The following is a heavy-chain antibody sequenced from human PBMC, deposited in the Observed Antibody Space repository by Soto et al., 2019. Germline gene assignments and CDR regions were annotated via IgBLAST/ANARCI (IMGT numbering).Heavy chain of an antibody. CDR2: IYYSGST. D-gene: IGHD2-2*01. CDR1: GGSISSSSYY. CDR3: AREDIVVVPAAQPWFDP. V-gene: IGHV4-39*01. J-gene: IGHJ5*02. Sequence: PSETLSLTCTVSGGSISSSSYYWGWIRQPPGKGLEWIGSIYYSGSTYYNPSLKSRVTISVDTSKNQFSLKLSSVTAADTAVYYCAREDIVVVPAAQPWFDPCGQGTLVTVSS.